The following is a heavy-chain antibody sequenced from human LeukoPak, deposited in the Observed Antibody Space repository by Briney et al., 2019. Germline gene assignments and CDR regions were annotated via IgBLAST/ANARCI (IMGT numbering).Heavy chain of an antibody. D-gene: IGHD3-10*01. CDR3: ARGRWFGGFYYMDV. Sequence: GGSLRLSCAASGFTVSSNYMSWVRQAPGKGLEWVANIKQDGSETKFVDSFKGRFTISRDNAKNSLYLQMNSLRAEDTAIYYCARGRWFGGFYYMDVWGRGTTVTVSS. CDR1: GFTVSSNY. CDR2: IKQDGSET. V-gene: IGHV3-7*01. J-gene: IGHJ6*03.